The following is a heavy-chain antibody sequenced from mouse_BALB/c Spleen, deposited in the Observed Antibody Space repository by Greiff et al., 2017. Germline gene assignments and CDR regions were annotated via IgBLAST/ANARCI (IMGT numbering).Heavy chain of an antibody. CDR3: ARNYYRYDAMDY. Sequence: QVQLQQSGPGLVQPSQSLSITCTVSGFSLTSYGVHWVRQSPGKGLEWLGVIWSGGSTDYNAALISRLSISKDNSKSQVFFKMNSLQADDTAIYYCARNYYRYDAMDYWGQGTSVTVSS. CDR1: GFSLTSYG. CDR2: IWSGGST. J-gene: IGHJ4*01. D-gene: IGHD2-14*01. V-gene: IGHV2-4-1*01.